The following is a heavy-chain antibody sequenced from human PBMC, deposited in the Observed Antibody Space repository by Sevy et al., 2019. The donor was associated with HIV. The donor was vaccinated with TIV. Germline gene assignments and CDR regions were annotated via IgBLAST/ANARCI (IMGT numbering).Heavy chain of an antibody. CDR2: IFYGGSA. D-gene: IGHD6-19*01. J-gene: IGHJ3*02. Sequence: SETLSLTCTVSGGSIRTYLWTWIRQPPGKGLEYIGNIFYGGSANYNPSLKSRVTISVGTSTNQLSLRLSSVTAADTAVYYCARPYSSGWSAAFDIWVQGTMVTVSS. CDR1: GGSIRTYL. V-gene: IGHV4-59*08. CDR3: ARPYSSGWSAAFDI.